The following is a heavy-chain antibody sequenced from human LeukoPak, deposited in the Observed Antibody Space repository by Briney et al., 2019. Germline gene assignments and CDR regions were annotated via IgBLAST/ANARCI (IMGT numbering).Heavy chain of an antibody. CDR3: ARGVEPLAANTLAY. Sequence: GGSLRLSCAASGFTVITNDMTWVRQAPGKGLERVSVLYSDGNTKYADSVQGRFTISRDNSKNTLYLEMNSLSPDDTAVYYCARGVEPLAANTLAYWGQGALVTVSS. J-gene: IGHJ4*02. V-gene: IGHV3-53*01. D-gene: IGHD1-14*01. CDR1: GFTVITND. CDR2: LYSDGNT.